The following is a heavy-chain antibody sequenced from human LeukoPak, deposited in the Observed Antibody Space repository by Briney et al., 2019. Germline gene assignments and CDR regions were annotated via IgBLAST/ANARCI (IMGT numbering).Heavy chain of an antibody. D-gene: IGHD6-19*01. Sequence: GGSLRLSCAPSGFTASSNYMSWVRQAPGKGLEWVSVIYSGGSTYYADSVKGGFTISRDNSKNTLYLQMNSLRAEDTAVYYCARMSSGWSRAFDIWGQGTMVTVSS. V-gene: IGHV3-66*02. J-gene: IGHJ3*02. CDR3: ARMSSGWSRAFDI. CDR1: GFTASSNY. CDR2: IYSGGST.